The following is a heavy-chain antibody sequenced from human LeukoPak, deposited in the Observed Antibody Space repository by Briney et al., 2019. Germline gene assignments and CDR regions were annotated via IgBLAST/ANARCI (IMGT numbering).Heavy chain of an antibody. Sequence: GGSLRLSCAASGFTFSSYSMNWVRQAPGKGPGWVSSISSSSSYIYYADSVKGRFTISRDNAKNSLYLQMNSLRAEDTAVYYCASYARDGTAMVPDYWGQGTLVTVSS. J-gene: IGHJ4*02. CDR2: ISSSSSYI. V-gene: IGHV3-21*01. CDR1: GFTFSSYS. D-gene: IGHD5-18*01. CDR3: ASYARDGTAMVPDY.